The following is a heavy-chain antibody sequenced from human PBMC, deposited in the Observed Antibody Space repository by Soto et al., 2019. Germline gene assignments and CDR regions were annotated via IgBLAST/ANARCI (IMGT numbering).Heavy chain of an antibody. CDR2: IWYDGSNK. CDR3: ARDLDCTKGVCSYYFDY. V-gene: IGHV3-33*01. Sequence: QVQLVESGGGVVQPGRSLRLSCAASGFTFSSYGMHWVRQAPGKGLEWVAVIWYDGSNKYYADSVKGRFTISRDNSKNTLYLQMNSLRAEDTAVYYCARDLDCTKGVCSYYFDYLGQGTLVTVSS. D-gene: IGHD2-8*01. CDR1: GFTFSSYG. J-gene: IGHJ4*02.